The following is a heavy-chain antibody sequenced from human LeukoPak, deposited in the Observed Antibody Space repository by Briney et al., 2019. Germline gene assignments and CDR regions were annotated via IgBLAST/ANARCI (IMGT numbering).Heavy chain of an antibody. CDR1: GGSISSYY. D-gene: IGHD6-19*01. V-gene: IGHV4-59*01. CDR3: ARLQGSGWWS. J-gene: IGHJ5*02. CDR2: IYYSGST. Sequence: SETLSLTCTVSGGSISSYYWNWIRQPPGKGLEWLGYIYYSGSTNYNPSLQSRVTISVDTSKNQFSLKLTSVTAADTAVYYCARLQGSGWWSWGQGTLVTVSS.